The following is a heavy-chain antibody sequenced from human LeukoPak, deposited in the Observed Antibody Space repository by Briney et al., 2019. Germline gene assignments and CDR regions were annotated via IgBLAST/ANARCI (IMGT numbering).Heavy chain of an antibody. CDR2: IYNSGST. CDR1: GVSVSSSSYY. CDR3: ATFRVRYQLLYGAWFDP. D-gene: IGHD2-2*02. Sequence: SETLSLTCAVSGVSVSSSSYYWGWIRQPPGKGLEWIGSIYNSGSTNYNPSLKSRVTISVDTSKNQFSLKLSSVTAADTAVYYCATFRVRYQLLYGAWFDPWGQGTLVTVSS. J-gene: IGHJ5*02. V-gene: IGHV4-39*07.